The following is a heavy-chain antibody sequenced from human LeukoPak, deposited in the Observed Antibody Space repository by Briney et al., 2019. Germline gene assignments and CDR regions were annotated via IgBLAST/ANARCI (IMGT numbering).Heavy chain of an antibody. CDR2: INHSGST. V-gene: IGHV4-34*01. D-gene: IGHD3-3*01. Sequence: SETLSLTCAVYGGSFSGYYWSWLRQPPGKGLEWIGEINHSGSTNYNPSLKSRVTISVDTSKNQFSLKLTSVTAADTAVYYCARGGYYDFWGGYRSPNWFDPWGQGTLVTVSS. J-gene: IGHJ5*02. CDR1: GGSFSGYY. CDR3: ARGGYYDFWGGYRSPNWFDP.